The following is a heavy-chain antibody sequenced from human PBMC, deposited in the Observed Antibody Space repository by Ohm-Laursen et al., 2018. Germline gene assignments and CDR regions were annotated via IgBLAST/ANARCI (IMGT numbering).Heavy chain of an antibody. CDR2: ISNGGKTI. Sequence: SLRLSCAASGFTFRDRYMSWIRQAPGQGLEWVSYISNGGKTIFYADSVKGRFTISRDNARNSLYLQMNSLRADDTAVYYCARVSNYPRKDFQHWGQGTLVTVSS. CDR1: GFTFRDRY. D-gene: IGHD4/OR15-4a*01. J-gene: IGHJ1*01. CDR3: ARVSNYPRKDFQH. V-gene: IGHV3-11*04.